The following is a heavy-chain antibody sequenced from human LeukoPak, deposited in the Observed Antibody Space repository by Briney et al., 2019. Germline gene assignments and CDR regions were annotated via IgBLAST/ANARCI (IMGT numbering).Heavy chain of an antibody. J-gene: IGHJ4*02. V-gene: IGHV3-7*03. D-gene: IGHD5-24*01. Sequence: PGGSLRLSCAASGFNFGSHWMNWVRQAPGKGLEWVANIKEDGSLTYYLDSVRGRFSISRDNTKKSLYLQMNSLRVEDTAVYFCVRDGYNQNRFDYWGQGTPITVSS. CDR1: GFNFGSHW. CDR3: VRDGYNQNRFDY. CDR2: IKEDGSLT.